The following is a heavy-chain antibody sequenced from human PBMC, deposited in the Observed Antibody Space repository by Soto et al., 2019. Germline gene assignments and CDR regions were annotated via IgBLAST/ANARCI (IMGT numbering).Heavy chain of an antibody. D-gene: IGHD3-10*01. V-gene: IGHV3-43*01. CDR3: TKVKKKYRTPGGVDFDS. CDR2: LSWDGGTT. Sequence: EVLLAESGGVVVQPGGSLRLSCVISGFTFDEHTMNWVRQAPGKGLEWISLLSWDGGTTYYAESVKGRFTISRDIGKNSLFLQMDSLRAEDSDLYYRTKVKKKYRTPGGVDFDSWGQGTLVTGSS. J-gene: IGHJ4*02. CDR1: GFTFDEHT.